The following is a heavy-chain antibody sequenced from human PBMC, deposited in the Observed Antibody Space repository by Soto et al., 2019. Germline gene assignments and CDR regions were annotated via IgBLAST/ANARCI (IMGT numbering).Heavy chain of an antibody. V-gene: IGHV2-5*02. CDR1: GFSLSTSGVG. J-gene: IGHJ6*02. CDR2: IYWDDDK. Sequence: QITLKESGPTLVKPTQTLTLTCTFSGFSLSTSGVGVGWIRQPPGKALEWLALIYWDDDKRYSPSLKSRLTITKDTSKNQVVLTMTNMDPVDTATYYCAHSLGIAARYYYYYGMDVWGQGTTVTVSS. D-gene: IGHD6-6*01. CDR3: AHSLGIAARYYYYYGMDV.